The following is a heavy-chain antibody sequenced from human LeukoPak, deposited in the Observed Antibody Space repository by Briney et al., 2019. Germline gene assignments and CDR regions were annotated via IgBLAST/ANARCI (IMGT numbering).Heavy chain of an antibody. CDR3: ARARCDTCGYGS. D-gene: IGHD3-22*01. CDR1: GFTVSSSY. Sequence: GGSLRLSCAASGFTVSSSYMSWVRQAPGKGLEWVAVLYSGGHTDYAVSVRGRFTISRETSTNTVSFQMNRLRAEDTAEYYCARARCDTCGYGSWGQGALVTVSS. V-gene: IGHV3-66*02. CDR2: LYSGGHT. J-gene: IGHJ5*02.